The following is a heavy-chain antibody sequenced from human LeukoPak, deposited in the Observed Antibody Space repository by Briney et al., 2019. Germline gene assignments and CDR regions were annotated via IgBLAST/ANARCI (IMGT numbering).Heavy chain of an antibody. CDR2: INQDGSEK. J-gene: IGHJ4*02. CDR3: ARGEDNADEYLREDY. D-gene: IGHD2/OR15-2a*01. Sequence: PGGSLRLSCAASGFTFSTYSMNWVRQAPGKGLEWVANINQDGSEKSYVDSVRGRFTISRDNAKNSLYLQMNRVGAEDTAVYYCARGEDNADEYLREDYWGQGILVTVSS. V-gene: IGHV3-7*04. CDR1: GFTFSTYS.